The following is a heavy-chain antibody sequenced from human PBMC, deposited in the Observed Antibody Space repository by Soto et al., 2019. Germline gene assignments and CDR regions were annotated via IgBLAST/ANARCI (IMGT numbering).Heavy chain of an antibody. Sequence: GGSLRLSCAASGFTFSSYAMHWVRQAPGKGLEWVAVISYDGSNKYYADSVKGRFTISRDNSKNTLYLQMNSLRAEDTAVYYCARDYYDILTGYYPPEVYYYYGMDVWGQGTTVTVSS. CDR1: GFTFSSYA. CDR2: ISYDGSNK. J-gene: IGHJ6*02. V-gene: IGHV3-30-3*01. D-gene: IGHD3-9*01. CDR3: ARDYYDILTGYYPPEVYYYYGMDV.